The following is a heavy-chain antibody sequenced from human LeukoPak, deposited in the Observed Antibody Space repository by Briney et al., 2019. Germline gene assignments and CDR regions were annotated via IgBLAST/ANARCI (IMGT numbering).Heavy chain of an antibody. CDR2: INHSGST. V-gene: IGHV4-39*07. D-gene: IGHD6-19*01. J-gene: IGHJ4*02. CDR3: ARARGAVAIDY. CDR1: GGSISSSSYY. Sequence: SETLSLTCTVSGGSISSSSYYWGWIRQPPGKGLEWIGEINHSGSTNYKPSLKSRVTISVDTSKNQFSLKLSSVTAADTAVYYCARARGAVAIDYWGQGTLVTVSS.